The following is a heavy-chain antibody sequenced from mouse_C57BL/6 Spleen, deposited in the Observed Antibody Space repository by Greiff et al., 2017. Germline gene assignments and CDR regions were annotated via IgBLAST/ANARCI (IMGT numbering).Heavy chain of an antibody. V-gene: IGHV5-17*01. CDR1: GFTFSDYG. CDR3: ARDYTHWYCDV. CDR2: ISSGSSTI. J-gene: IGHJ1*03. Sequence: EVQLVESGGGLVKPGGSLKLSCAASGFTFSDYGMHWVRQAPEKGLEWVAYISSGSSTIYYADTVKGRFTISRDNAKNTLFLQMTSLRSEDTAMDYCARDYTHWYCDVWGTGTTGTVSS. D-gene: IGHD2-4*01.